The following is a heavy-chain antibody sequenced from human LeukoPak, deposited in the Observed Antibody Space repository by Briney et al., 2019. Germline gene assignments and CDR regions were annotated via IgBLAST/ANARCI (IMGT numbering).Heavy chain of an antibody. CDR1: GGSISSSSYY. Sequence: PSETLSLTCTVSGGSISSSSYYWGWIRQPPGKGLEWIGSIYYSGSTYYNPSLKSRVTISVDTSKNQFSLKLSSVTAADTAVYYCSRRGPFGGSGDVWGQGAMVTVSS. V-gene: IGHV4-39*01. CDR3: SRRGPFGGSGDV. J-gene: IGHJ3*01. CDR2: IYYSGST. D-gene: IGHD2-15*01.